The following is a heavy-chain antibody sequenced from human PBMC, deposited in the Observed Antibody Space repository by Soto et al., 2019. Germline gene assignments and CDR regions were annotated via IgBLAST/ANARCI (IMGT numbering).Heavy chain of an antibody. CDR3: ARTITFDWLFFDN. Sequence: PSETLSLTCAVSGGSISSGVFSWTWIRHPPGKGLEFLGYIYYSGGTYYNPSLKSRVTISVDRSKKDFSLRMSSVTAADTAVYYCARTITFDWLFFDNWGQGPMIAV. J-gene: IGHJ4*02. V-gene: IGHV4-30-2*01. CDR2: IYYSGGT. D-gene: IGHD3-9*01. CDR1: GGSISSGVFS.